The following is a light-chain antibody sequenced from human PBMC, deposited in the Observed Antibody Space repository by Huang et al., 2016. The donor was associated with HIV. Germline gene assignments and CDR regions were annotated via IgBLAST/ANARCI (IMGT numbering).Light chain of an antibody. CDR2: AAS. J-gene: IGKJ4*01. Sequence: DIQMTQSPSSLSASVGDRVTITCRGSQSINSYLNWYQQKPGKAPKVLIDAASSLPSGVPSRFSGSGSGTDFTLTINSLQPEDFAIYYCQQSYNTPLTFGGGTRLEIK. CDR3: QQSYNTPLT. CDR1: QSINSY. V-gene: IGKV1-39*01.